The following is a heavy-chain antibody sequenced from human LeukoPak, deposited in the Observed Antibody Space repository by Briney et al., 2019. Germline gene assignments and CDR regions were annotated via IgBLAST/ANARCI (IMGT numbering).Heavy chain of an antibody. V-gene: IGHV1-8*03. D-gene: IGHD6-13*01. CDR2: MNPNSGNT. CDR1: GYTFTSYD. Sequence: GASVKVSCKASGYTFTSYDINWVRQATGQGLEWMGWMNPNSGNTGYAQKFQGRVTTTRNTSISTAYMELSSLRSEDTAVYYCARVSIAAAGTAYYYYYYYMDVWGKGTTVTVSS. J-gene: IGHJ6*03. CDR3: ARVSIAAAGTAYYYYYYYMDV.